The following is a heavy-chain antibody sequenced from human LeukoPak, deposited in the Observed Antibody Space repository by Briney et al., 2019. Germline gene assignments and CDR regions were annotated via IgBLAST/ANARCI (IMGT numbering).Heavy chain of an antibody. J-gene: IGHJ6*03. CDR1: GFTFSSYW. Sequence: GGSLRLSCAASGFTFSSYWMHWVRQAPGKGLEWVSGVSGSGGSTVYADSVKGRFTISRDNAKNSLYLQMNSLRAEDTAVYYCAREAYYDFWSGYTEDYYYYMDVWGKGTTVTVSS. V-gene: IGHV3-21*01. CDR2: VSGSGGST. CDR3: AREAYYDFWSGYTEDYYYYMDV. D-gene: IGHD3-3*01.